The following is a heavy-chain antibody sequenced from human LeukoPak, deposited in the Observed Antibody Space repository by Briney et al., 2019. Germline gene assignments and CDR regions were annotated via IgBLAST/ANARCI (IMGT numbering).Heavy chain of an antibody. CDR1: GYRFTIYG. CDR3: ARDPDCSSTRCSESPFDY. V-gene: IGHV1-18*01. J-gene: IGHJ4*02. D-gene: IGHD2-2*01. Sequence: ASVKVSFKASGYRFTIYGISWVRQAPGQGLEWMAWISAYNGNTNYAQKFQGRVIITTDTSTSTAYMELRSLRSDDTAVYYCARDPDCSSTRCSESPFDYWGQGTLVTVSS. CDR2: ISAYNGNT.